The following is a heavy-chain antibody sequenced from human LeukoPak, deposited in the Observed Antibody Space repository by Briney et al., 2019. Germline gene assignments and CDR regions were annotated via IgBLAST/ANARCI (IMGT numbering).Heavy chain of an antibody. CDR2: IIPIFGTA. Sequence: SVKVPCKASGGTFSSYAISWVRQAPGQGLEWMGGIIPIFGTANYAQKFQGRVTITADESTSTAYMELSSLRSEDTAVYYCARVDTAMVTIGGFDYWGQGTLVTVSS. D-gene: IGHD5-18*01. CDR3: ARVDTAMVTIGGFDY. V-gene: IGHV1-69*13. J-gene: IGHJ4*02. CDR1: GGTFSSYA.